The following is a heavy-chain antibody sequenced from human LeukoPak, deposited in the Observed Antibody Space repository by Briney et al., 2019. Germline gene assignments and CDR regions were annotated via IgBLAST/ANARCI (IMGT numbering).Heavy chain of an antibody. Sequence: PSETLSLTCTVSGVSIGAYYWTWFRQSPLSGLEWIGYIYAGGNTRYNASLGSRVSISVDTSKNQFFLTLTTVTVADTAAYYCARGVSGIWIAFDYWGQGALVTVSS. J-gene: IGHJ4*02. CDR2: IYAGGNT. V-gene: IGHV4-4*09. CDR1: GVSIGAYY. D-gene: IGHD1-1*01. CDR3: ARGVSGIWIAFDY.